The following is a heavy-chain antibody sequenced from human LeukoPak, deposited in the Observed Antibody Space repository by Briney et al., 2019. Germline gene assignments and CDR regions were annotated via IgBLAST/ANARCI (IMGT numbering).Heavy chain of an antibody. V-gene: IGHV1-18*01. CDR1: GYTFTSYG. CDR2: ISAYNGNT. Sequence: ASVKVSCKASGYTFTSYGISWVRQAPGQGLEWMGWISAYNGNTNYAQKLQGRVTMTTDTSTSTAYMELRSLRSDDTAVYYCARLVRYYGILTGYRRPYYMDVWGKGTTVTISS. J-gene: IGHJ6*03. D-gene: IGHD3-9*01. CDR3: ARLVRYYGILTGYRRPYYMDV.